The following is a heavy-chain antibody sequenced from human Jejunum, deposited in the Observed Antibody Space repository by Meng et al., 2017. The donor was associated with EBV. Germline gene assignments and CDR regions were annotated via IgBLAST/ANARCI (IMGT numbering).Heavy chain of an antibody. Sequence: QLVQAEAEGKRPGAYVNVSCKASGHTFTNSAFHWPRQGPGQGFDWMGWVSAYNGNTEYPQKFQGRVAMTTDTSTTTVYMELRSLRPDDTATYYCVRTSVYSSGFSDFWGQGTLVTVSS. J-gene: IGHJ4*02. CDR3: VRTSVYSSGFSDF. V-gene: IGHV1-18*01. D-gene: IGHD6-19*01. CDR1: GHTFTNSA. CDR2: VSAYNGNT.